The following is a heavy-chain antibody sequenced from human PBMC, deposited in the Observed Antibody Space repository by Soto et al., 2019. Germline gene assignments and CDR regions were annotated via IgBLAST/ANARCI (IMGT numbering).Heavy chain of an antibody. J-gene: IGHJ4*02. CDR2: ISSNGGST. CDR1: GFTFSSDA. D-gene: IGHD3-16*01. Sequence: EVQLVESGGGLVQPGGSLRLSCAASGFTFSSDAMHWVRQAPVKGLEYVSAISSNGGSTYYANSVKGRFTISRDNSKNTLYMQMGSLRAEDMAVYYCASGGSGFYFDYWGQGTLVTVSS. CDR3: ASGGSGFYFDY. V-gene: IGHV3-64*01.